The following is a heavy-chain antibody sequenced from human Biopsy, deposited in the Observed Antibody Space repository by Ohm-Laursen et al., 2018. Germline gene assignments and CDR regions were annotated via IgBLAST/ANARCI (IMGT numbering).Heavy chain of an antibody. V-gene: IGHV4-34*08. Sequence: GTLSLTCAVYGKTFSDYYWSWIRQPPGKGLEWIGQINQSGRTNYNPSLKSRVNISADKSNNQFSLKLTSVTSADTAVYFCGNEVHGRDYWGLGALVTVSS. CDR2: INQSGRT. CDR3: GNEVHGRDY. D-gene: IGHD2-15*01. J-gene: IGHJ4*02. CDR1: GKTFSDYY.